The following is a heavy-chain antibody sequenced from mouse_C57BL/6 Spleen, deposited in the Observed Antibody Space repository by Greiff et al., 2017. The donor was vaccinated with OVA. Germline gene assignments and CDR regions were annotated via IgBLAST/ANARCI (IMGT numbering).Heavy chain of an antibody. V-gene: IGHV1-18*01. CDR1: GYTFTDYN. D-gene: IGHD1-1*01. J-gene: IGHJ4*01. CDR2: INPNNGGT. Sequence: EVKLQESGPELVKPGASVKIPCKASGYTFTDYNMDWVKQSHGKSLEWIGDINPNNGGTIYNQKFKGKATLTVDKSSSTVYMELRSLTSEDTAVYYCARGTTVVATNAMDYWGQGTSVTVSS. CDR3: ARGTTVVATNAMDY.